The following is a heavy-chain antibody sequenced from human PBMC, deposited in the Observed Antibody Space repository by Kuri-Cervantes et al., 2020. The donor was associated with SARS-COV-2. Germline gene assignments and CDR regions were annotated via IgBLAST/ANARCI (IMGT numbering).Heavy chain of an antibody. V-gene: IGHV3-30-3*01. Sequence: LSLTCAASGFTSSSYAMHWVRQAPGKGLEWVAVISYDGSNKYYADSVKGRFTISRDNAKKSLYLQMNSVRAEDTAVYYCARVGVSVYFQHWGQGTLVTVSS. CDR3: ARVGVSVYFQH. D-gene: IGHD3-16*01. CDR1: GFTSSSYA. J-gene: IGHJ1*01. CDR2: ISYDGSNK.